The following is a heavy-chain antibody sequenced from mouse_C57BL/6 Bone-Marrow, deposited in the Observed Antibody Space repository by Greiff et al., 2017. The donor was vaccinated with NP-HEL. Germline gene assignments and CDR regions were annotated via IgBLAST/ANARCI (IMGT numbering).Heavy chain of an antibody. V-gene: IGHV1-15*01. D-gene: IGHD1-1*01. CDR3: TRKFYYYGSSWFAY. CDR1: GYTFTAYE. Sequence: VQLQQSGAELVRPGASVTLSCKASGYTFTAYEMHWVKQTPVHGLAWIGAFGPETGGTASNQKFKGKAILTADKSSSTAYMELRSLTSEDSAVYYCTRKFYYYGSSWFAYWGQGTLVTVSA. CDR2: FGPETGGT. J-gene: IGHJ3*01.